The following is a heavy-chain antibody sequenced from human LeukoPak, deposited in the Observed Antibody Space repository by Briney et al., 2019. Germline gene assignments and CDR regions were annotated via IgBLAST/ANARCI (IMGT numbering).Heavy chain of an antibody. CDR1: GGSISSGGYY. CDR2: IYYSGST. CDR3: ARVQYDSSGYYLDY. D-gene: IGHD3-22*01. Sequence: PSQTLSLTCIVSGGSISSGGYYWSWIRQHPGKGLEWIGYIYYSGSTYYNPSLKSRVTISVDTSKNQFSLKLSSVTAADTAVYYCARVQYDSSGYYLDYWGQGTLVTVSS. V-gene: IGHV4-31*03. J-gene: IGHJ4*02.